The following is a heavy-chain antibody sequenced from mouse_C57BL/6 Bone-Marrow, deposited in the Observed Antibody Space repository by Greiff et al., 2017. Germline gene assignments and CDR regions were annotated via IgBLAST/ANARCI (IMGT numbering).Heavy chain of an antibody. Sequence: VQLQQSGAELVRPGASVKLSCTASGFNIKDDYMHWVKQRPEQGLEWIGWIDPENGDTEYASKFQGKATITADTSSNTAYLQLSSLTSEDTAVYYCTTKRSYDAMDYWGQGTSVTVSS. CDR3: TTKRSYDAMDY. CDR1: GFNIKDDY. J-gene: IGHJ4*01. V-gene: IGHV14-4*01. CDR2: IDPENGDT.